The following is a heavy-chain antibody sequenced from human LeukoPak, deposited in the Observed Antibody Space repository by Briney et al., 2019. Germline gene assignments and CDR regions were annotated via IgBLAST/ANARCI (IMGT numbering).Heavy chain of an antibody. CDR3: ATAKYDFWSGYFFDY. D-gene: IGHD3-3*01. CDR1: GYTLTESS. V-gene: IGHV1-24*01. CDR2: FDPEDGET. Sequence: ASVKVSCKVSGYTLTESSMHWVRQAPGKGLEWMGGFDPEDGETIYAQKFQGRVTMTEDTSTDTAYMELSSLRSEDTAVYYCATAKYDFWSGYFFDYWGQGTLVTVSS. J-gene: IGHJ4*02.